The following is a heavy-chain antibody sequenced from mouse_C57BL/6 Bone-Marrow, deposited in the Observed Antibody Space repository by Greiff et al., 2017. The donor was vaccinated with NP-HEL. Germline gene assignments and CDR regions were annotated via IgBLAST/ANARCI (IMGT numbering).Heavy chain of an antibody. CDR2: IYPGDGDT. D-gene: IGHD2-1*01. V-gene: IGHV1-82*01. CDR3: ARQGYYCNCAFFAY. Sequence: QVQLQQSGPELVKPGASVKLSCKASGYAFSSSWMNWVKQRPGQGLEWIGRIYPGDGDTHYNGKFKGKATLTADKSSSTAYMQLSSLTSEDSAVYFCARQGYYCNCAFFAYWGQGTVVTVSA. CDR1: GYAFSSSW. J-gene: IGHJ3*01.